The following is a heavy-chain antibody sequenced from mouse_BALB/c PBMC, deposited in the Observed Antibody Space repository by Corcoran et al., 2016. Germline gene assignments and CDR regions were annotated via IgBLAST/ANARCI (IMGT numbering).Heavy chain of an antibody. CDR1: GYSITSGYY. V-gene: IGHV3-6*02. CDR2: ISYDGSN. CDR3: ARVPPYAMDY. Sequence: DVQLQESGPGLVKPSQSLSLTCSVTGYSITSGYYWNWIRQFPGNKLEWMGYISYDGSNNYNPSLKNRISITSDTSKNQFFLKLNSVTTEDTATYYCARVPPYAMDYWGQGTSVTVSS. J-gene: IGHJ4*01.